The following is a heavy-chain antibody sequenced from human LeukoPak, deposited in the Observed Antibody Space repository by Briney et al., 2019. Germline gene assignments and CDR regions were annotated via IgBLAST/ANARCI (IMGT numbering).Heavy chain of an antibody. CDR1: GYTFTGYY. CDR2: INPNSGGT. J-gene: IGHJ4*02. V-gene: IGHV1-2*02. Sequence: ASVKVSCKASGYTFTGYYMHWVRQAPGQGLEWMGWINPNSGGTNYAQKFQGRVTMTRDTSISTAYMGLSRLRSDDTAVYYCARAKYNWNLPSSAGYWGQGTLVTVSS. D-gene: IGHD1-7*01. CDR3: ARAKYNWNLPSSAGY.